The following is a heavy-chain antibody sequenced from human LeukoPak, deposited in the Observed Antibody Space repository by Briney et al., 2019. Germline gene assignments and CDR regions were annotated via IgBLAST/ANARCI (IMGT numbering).Heavy chain of an antibody. CDR2: IYTSGST. Sequence: SETLSLTCTVSGGSISSGSYYWSWIRQPAGKGLEWIGRIYTSGSTNYNPSLKSRVTISVDTSKNQFSLKLSSVTAADTAVYYCARLNSSSWYLGYWGQGTLVTVSS. CDR1: GGSISSGSYY. J-gene: IGHJ4*02. D-gene: IGHD6-13*01. CDR3: ARLNSSSWYLGY. V-gene: IGHV4-61*02.